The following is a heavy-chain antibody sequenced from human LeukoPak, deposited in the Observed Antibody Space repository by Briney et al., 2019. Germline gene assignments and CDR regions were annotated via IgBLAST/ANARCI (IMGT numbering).Heavy chain of an antibody. CDR1: GFTFSSYA. CDR2: ITGSGGRT. D-gene: IGHD2-2*01. V-gene: IGHV3-23*01. J-gene: IGHJ4*02. Sequence: PGASLRLSCAASGFTFSSYAMNWVRQAPGKGLEWVSGITGSGGRTYYADSVKGRFTISRDNSKNTVFLQMNSLRAEDTAIYYCANGDCSSTSCYQSPLGNRGQGTLVTVSS. CDR3: ANGDCSSTSCYQSPLGN.